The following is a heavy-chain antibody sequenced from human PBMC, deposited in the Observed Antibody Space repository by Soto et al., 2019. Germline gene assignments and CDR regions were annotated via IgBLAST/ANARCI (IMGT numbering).Heavy chain of an antibody. CDR1: GGSISSYY. CDR3: ARDFPRAGRDDYYYYYGMDV. Sequence: SETLSLTCTVSGGSISSYYWSWIRQPPGKGLEWIGYIYYSGSTNYNPSLKSRVTISVDTSKNQFSLKLSSVTAADTAVYYCARDFPRAGRDDYYYYYGMDVWGQGTTVTVSS. CDR2: IYYSGST. D-gene: IGHD1-1*01. V-gene: IGHV4-59*12. J-gene: IGHJ6*02.